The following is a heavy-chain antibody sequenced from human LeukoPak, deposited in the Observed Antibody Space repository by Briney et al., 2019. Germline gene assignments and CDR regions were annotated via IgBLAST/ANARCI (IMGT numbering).Heavy chain of an antibody. J-gene: IGHJ4*02. Sequence: PGGSLRLSCVASGFTFSTYSMNWVRQAPGKGLEWVSYISSSGTSIAYADSVKGRFTVSRDNAKNSLYLQMNSLRDEDTAVYYCERFAGEDYWGQGTLVTVSS. D-gene: IGHD3-10*01. CDR1: GFTFSTYS. V-gene: IGHV3-48*02. CDR3: ERFAGEDY. CDR2: ISSSGTSI.